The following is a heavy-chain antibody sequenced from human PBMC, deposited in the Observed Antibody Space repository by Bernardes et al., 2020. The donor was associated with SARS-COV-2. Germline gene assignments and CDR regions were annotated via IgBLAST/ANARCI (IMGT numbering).Heavy chain of an antibody. CDR1: GFTVSSNY. J-gene: IGHJ6*02. CDR3: ARGDAMDYYYYGMDV. V-gene: IGHV3-66*02. CDR2: IYSGGST. Sequence: GGSLRLSRAASGFTVSSNYMSWVRQAPGKGLEWVSVIYSGGSTYYADSVKGRFTISRDNSKNTRYLQMNSLRAEDTAVYYCARGDAMDYYYYGMDVWGQGTTVTVSS.